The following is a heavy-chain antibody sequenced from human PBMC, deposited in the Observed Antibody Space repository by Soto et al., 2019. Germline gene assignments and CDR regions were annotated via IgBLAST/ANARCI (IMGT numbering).Heavy chain of an antibody. CDR2: IYSSGST. J-gene: IGHJ6*02. CDR1: GVSVTSGTYY. Sequence: SETLSLTCTVSGVSVTSGTYYWTWIRQPPGKGLEWIGYIYSSGSTNYNPSLKSRVTISVDTSNNQFFLNVSSVTAADTAVYYCGREDFYNGIDVWGQGTTVTVS. V-gene: IGHV4-61*01. CDR3: GREDFYNGIDV.